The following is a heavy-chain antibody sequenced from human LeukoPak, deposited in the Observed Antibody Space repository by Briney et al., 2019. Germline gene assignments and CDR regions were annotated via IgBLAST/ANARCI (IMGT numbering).Heavy chain of an antibody. Sequence: GGSRSLSCAASGFTLSSYRMSGVGQAPGRGREWVSYFGSGSSTIYYADSVRGRFTISRDNAKNSLYLQMSSLRADDTAVYYCARARQGYCSSASCYSFDIWGQGTMLTVSS. D-gene: IGHD2-2*01. J-gene: IGHJ3*02. CDR2: FGSGSSTI. CDR3: ARARQGYCSSASCYSFDI. V-gene: IGHV3-48*01. CDR1: GFTLSSYR.